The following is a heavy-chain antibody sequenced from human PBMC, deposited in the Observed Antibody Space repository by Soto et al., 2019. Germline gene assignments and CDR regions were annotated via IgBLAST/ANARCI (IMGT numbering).Heavy chain of an antibody. J-gene: IGHJ3*02. Sequence: PGGSLRLSCAASGFTFSSYAMSWVRQAPGKGLEWVSSISSSSSYIYYADSVKGRFTISRDNAKNSLYLQMNSLRAEDTAEYYCARDSPAVITMVRGVAPGDAFDIWGQGTMVTVSS. V-gene: IGHV3-21*01. CDR2: ISSSSSYI. CDR3: ARDSPAVITMVRGVAPGDAFDI. CDR1: GFTFSSYA. D-gene: IGHD3-10*01.